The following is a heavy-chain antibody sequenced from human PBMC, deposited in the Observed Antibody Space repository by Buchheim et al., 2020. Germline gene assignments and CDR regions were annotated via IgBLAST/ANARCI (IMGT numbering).Heavy chain of an antibody. CDR3: AREGCSDGSCYLNY. Sequence: EVKLVESGGALFQPGGSLRLSCAASGFTFSSYWMNWVRQAPGKGLVRVSRINSDGGGATYADSVKGRFTISRDNAKSTLYLQMNGLRADDTAVYYCAREGCSDGSCYLNYWGQGTL. V-gene: IGHV3-74*01. CDR1: GFTFSSYW. D-gene: IGHD2-15*01. J-gene: IGHJ4*02. CDR2: INSDGGGA.